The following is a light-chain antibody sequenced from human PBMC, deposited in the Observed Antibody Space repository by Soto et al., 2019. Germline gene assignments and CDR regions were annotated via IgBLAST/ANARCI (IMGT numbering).Light chain of an antibody. J-gene: IGLJ1*01. V-gene: IGLV2-8*01. Sequence: QSALTQPPSASGSPGQSVTISCTGTSSDVGGYNYVSWYQQHPGKAPKLIIYEVYKRPSGVPDRFSGSKSGNTAAVTVSGLQAEDEADYYCSSYVGTNSYVFGTGTKLTVL. CDR3: SSYVGTNSYV. CDR2: EVY. CDR1: SSDVGGYNY.